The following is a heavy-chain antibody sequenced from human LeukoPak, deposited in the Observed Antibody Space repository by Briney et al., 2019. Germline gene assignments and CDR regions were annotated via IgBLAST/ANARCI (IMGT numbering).Heavy chain of an antibody. CDR3: GKERSSSGSDFEY. V-gene: IGHV3-23*01. D-gene: IGHD3-10*01. CDR2: ISGSDDST. J-gene: IGHJ4*02. CDR1: GFTFSSYE. Sequence: GGSLRPSCAASGFTFSSYEMNWVRQAPGKGLEWVSTISGSDDSTYYADSVKGRFTISRDNSRNTLYLQMNSLRVEDSAVYYCGKERSSSGSDFEYRGQGTLVTVSS.